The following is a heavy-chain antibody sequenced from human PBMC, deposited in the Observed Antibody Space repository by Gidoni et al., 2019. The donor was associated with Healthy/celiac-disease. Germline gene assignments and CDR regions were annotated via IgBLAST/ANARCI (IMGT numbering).Heavy chain of an antibody. D-gene: IGHD6-13*01. J-gene: IGHJ1*01. Sequence: QVQLVDSGGGLVKPGGSLRLSCAASGFTFSDYDMRWIRQAPGKGLEWVSYISSSGSTIYYADSVKGRFTISRDNAKNSLYLQMNSLRAEDTAVYYCARDPSGIAAGPEYFQHWGQGTPRHRLL. V-gene: IGHV3-11*01. CDR2: ISSSGSTI. CDR1: GFTFSDYD. CDR3: ARDPSGIAAGPEYFQH.